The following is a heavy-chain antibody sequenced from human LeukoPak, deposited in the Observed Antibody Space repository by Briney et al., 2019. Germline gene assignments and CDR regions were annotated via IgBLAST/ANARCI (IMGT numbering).Heavy chain of an antibody. CDR2: INHSGST. Sequence: KASETLSLTCAVYGGSFSGYYWSWIRQPPGKGLEWIGEINHSGSTNYNPSLKSRVTISVDTSKNQFSLTLSSVTAADTAVYYCARGRIVATITVLYLNWFDPWGQGTLVTVSS. CDR3: ARGRIVATITVLYLNWFDP. V-gene: IGHV4-34*01. D-gene: IGHD5-12*01. CDR1: GGSFSGYY. J-gene: IGHJ5*02.